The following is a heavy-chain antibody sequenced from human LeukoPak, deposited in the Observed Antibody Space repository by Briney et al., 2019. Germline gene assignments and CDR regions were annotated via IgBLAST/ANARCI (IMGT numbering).Heavy chain of an antibody. CDR3: ATGYYDSSGYYFSGVWSDP. D-gene: IGHD3-22*01. J-gene: IGHJ5*02. V-gene: IGHV1-2*02. Sequence: ASVKVSCKASGYTFIGYYMHWVRQAPGQGLEWMGWINPNSGDTNYAQKFQGRVTMTRDTSISTAYMELSRLRSDDTAVYYCATGYYDSSGYYFSGVWSDPWGQGTLVTVSS. CDR2: INPNSGDT. CDR1: GYTFIGYY.